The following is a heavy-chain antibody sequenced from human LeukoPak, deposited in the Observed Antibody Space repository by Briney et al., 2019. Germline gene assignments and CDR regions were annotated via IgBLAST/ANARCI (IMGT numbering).Heavy chain of an antibody. CDR2: ISAYNGNT. J-gene: IGHJ5*02. Sequence: ASVKVSCKASGYTFTSYGISWVRQAPGQGLEWVGWISAYNGNTNYAQKLQGRVTMTTDTSTSTAYMELRSLRSDDTAVYYCARDPRGLEWPSAGWFDPWGQGTLVTVSS. CDR1: GYTFTSYG. CDR3: ARDPRGLEWPSAGWFDP. V-gene: IGHV1-18*01. D-gene: IGHD3-3*01.